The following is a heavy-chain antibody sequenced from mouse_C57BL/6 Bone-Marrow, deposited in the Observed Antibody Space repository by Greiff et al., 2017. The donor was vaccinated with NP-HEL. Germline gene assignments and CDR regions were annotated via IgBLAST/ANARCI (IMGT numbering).Heavy chain of an antibody. J-gene: IGHJ1*03. V-gene: IGHV1-15*01. CDR1: GYTFTDYE. Sequence: VQLQQSGAELVRPGASVTLSCKASGYTFTDYEMHWVKQTPVHGLEWIGAIDPETGGTAYNQKFKGKAILTADKSSSTAYMELRSLTSEDSAVYYCTSSTGYDYHWYFDVWGTGTTVTVSS. D-gene: IGHD2-4*01. CDR3: TSSTGYDYHWYFDV. CDR2: IDPETGGT.